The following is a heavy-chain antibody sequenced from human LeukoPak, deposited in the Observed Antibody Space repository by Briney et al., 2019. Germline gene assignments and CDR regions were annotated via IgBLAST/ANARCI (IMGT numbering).Heavy chain of an antibody. CDR2: IYSGGST. J-gene: IGHJ3*02. V-gene: IGHV3-53*01. CDR1: GFTVSSNY. Sequence: PGGSLRLSCAASGFTVSSNYMSWVRQAPGKVLEWVSVIYSGGSTYYADSVKGRFTISRDNSKNTLYLQMNSLRAEDTAVYYCARGHYYYDSSGYPRDYDAFDIWGQGTMVTVSS. D-gene: IGHD3-22*01. CDR3: ARGHYYYDSSGYPRDYDAFDI.